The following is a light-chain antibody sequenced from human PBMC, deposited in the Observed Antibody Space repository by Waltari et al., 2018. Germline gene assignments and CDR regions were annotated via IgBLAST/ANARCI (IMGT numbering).Light chain of an antibody. V-gene: IGLV2-23*02. CDR3: CSSAGSSTYV. CDR2: AVS. Sequence: QSALTQPASVSGSPGQSITISCTGTSSDVGSYHLVSWYQQHPGKAPKLMIYAVSKRPSGVSNRFSGSKSGKTASLTISGLQAEDEADYYCCSSAGSSTYVFGTGTKVTVL. CDR1: SSDVGSYHL. J-gene: IGLJ1*01.